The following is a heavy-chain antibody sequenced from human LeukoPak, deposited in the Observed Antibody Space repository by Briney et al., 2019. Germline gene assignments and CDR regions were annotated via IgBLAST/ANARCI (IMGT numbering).Heavy chain of an antibody. V-gene: IGHV4-59*01. J-gene: IGHJ5*02. CDR2: IYYSGST. Sequence: SETLSLTCTVSGGSISSYYWSWIRQPLGKGLEWIGYIYYSGSTNYNPSLKSRVAISVDTSKNQFSLKLSSVTAADTAVYYCARGANWFDPWGQGTLVTVSS. CDR3: ARGANWFDP. CDR1: GGSISSYY.